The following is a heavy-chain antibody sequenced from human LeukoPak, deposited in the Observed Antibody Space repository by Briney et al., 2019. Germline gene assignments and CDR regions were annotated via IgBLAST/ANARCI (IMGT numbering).Heavy chain of an antibody. J-gene: IGHJ4*02. Sequence: GASVKVSCKASGYTFTSCDINWVRQATGQGLEWMGWMSPNSGDTGYAQKFQDRVTMTRNTSISTAYMELSSLRSDDTAVYYCAKGPPNWGYDYWGPGTLVTVSS. CDR1: GYTFTSCD. CDR2: MSPNSGDT. D-gene: IGHD7-27*01. V-gene: IGHV1-8*01. CDR3: AKGPPNWGYDY.